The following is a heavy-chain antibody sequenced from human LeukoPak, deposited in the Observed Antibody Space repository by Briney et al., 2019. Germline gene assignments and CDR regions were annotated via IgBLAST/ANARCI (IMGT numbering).Heavy chain of an antibody. J-gene: IGHJ6*03. V-gene: IGHV4-59*12. CDR1: GGSISSYY. CDR2: ISYSGTT. CDR3: AKDAGGSGSYYVDYYYYYYIDV. Sequence: PSETLSLTCTVSGGSISSYYWSWIRQPPGKGLEWIGYISYSGTTNYNPSLKSRVTISVDTSKNQFSLKLTSVTAADTAVYYCAKDAGGSGSYYVDYYYYYYIDVWGKGTTVTISS. D-gene: IGHD3-10*01.